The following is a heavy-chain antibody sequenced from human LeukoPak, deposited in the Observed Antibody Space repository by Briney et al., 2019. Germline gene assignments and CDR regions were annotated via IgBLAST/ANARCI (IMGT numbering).Heavy chain of an antibody. CDR1: GYTFTSYG. V-gene: IGHV1-18*01. J-gene: IGHJ4*02. D-gene: IGHD2-15*01. CDR3: ARDAVVVVAAWSFDY. Sequence: GASVKVSCKASGYTFTSYGISWVRQAPGQGLEWMGWISAYNGNTNYAQRLQGRVTMTTDTSTSTAYMELSSLRSEDTAVYYCARDAVVVVAAWSFDYWGPGTLVTVSS. CDR2: ISAYNGNT.